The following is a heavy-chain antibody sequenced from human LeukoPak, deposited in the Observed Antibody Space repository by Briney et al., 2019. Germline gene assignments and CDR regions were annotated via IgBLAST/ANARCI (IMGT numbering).Heavy chain of an antibody. J-gene: IGHJ4*02. CDR3: AKDFSVYYYDSRVLDY. CDR1: GFTFSSYS. D-gene: IGHD3-22*01. CDR2: ISSSSSYM. V-gene: IGHV3-21*01. Sequence: GGSLRLSCAASGFTFSSYSMNWVRQAPGKGLEWVSSISSSSSYMYYADSVKGRFTISRDNAKNSLYLQMNSLRAEDTAVYYCAKDFSVYYYDSRVLDYWGQGTLVTVSS.